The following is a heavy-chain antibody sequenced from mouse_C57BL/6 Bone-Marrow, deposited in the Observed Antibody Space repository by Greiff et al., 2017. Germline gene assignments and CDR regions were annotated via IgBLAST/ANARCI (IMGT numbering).Heavy chain of an antibody. CDR1: GFNIKDYY. J-gene: IGHJ2*01. CDR2: IGPEDGET. CDR3: TRSLIYYGTNY. D-gene: IGHD1-1*01. V-gene: IGHV14-2*01. Sequence: VQLQQSGAELVKPGASVKLSCTASGFNIKDYYIHWVQQRTEQGLEWIGRIGPEDGETKYAPKFQDKATITADTSSNTAYLQLSSLTSEDTAVYDCTRSLIYYGTNYWGQGTTLTGSS.